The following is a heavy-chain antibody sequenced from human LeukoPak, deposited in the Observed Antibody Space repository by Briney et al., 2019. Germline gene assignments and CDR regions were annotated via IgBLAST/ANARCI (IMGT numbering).Heavy chain of an antibody. CDR1: GFTFSSYS. CDR2: ISSSSSYI. D-gene: IGHD6-13*01. Sequence: GGSLRLSCAASGFTFSSYSMNWVRQAPGKGLEWVSSISSSSSYIYYADSVKGRFTISRDNAKNSLYLQMNSLRAEDTAVYYCARQVIAAAGLFDYWGQGTLVTVSS. J-gene: IGHJ4*02. CDR3: ARQVIAAAGLFDY. V-gene: IGHV3-21*01.